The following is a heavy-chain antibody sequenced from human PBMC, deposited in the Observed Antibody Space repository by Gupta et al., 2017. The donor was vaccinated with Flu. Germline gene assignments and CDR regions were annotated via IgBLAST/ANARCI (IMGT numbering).Heavy chain of an antibody. D-gene: IGHD2-2*01. CDR3: SKEHGRRTSCLPHYYYAMDV. CDR2: VSDNDGST. Sequence: MVWFSDVSDNDGSTNYADSVEGRFTFSRDNSKNKLYLQMNSLRAEDTAVYYCSKEHGRRTSCLPHYYYAMDVWGKGTTVTVSS. J-gene: IGHJ6*04. V-gene: IGHV3-23*01.